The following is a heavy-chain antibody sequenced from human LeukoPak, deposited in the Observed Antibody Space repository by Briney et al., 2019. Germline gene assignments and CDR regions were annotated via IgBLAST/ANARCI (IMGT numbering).Heavy chain of an antibody. J-gene: IGHJ4*02. D-gene: IGHD3-22*01. CDR1: GGAIRGSY. CDR3: AKVKVTYYYDASGYYYFDY. CDR2: IYYSGNT. Sequence: SETLTLPCTVSGGAIRGSYWAWLRQPPGKGLESIGYIYYSGNTNYNASFGGRVTISVDTSKRQFSLMLRSVTAADTGVYYCAKVKVTYYYDASGYYYFDYWGQGTLVTVSS. V-gene: IGHV4-59*01.